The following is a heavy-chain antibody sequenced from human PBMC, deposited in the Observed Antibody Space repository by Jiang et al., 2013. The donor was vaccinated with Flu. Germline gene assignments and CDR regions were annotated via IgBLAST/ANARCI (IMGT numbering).Heavy chain of an antibody. CDR1: GGSISSSTFY. V-gene: IGHV4-39*07. CDR2: IFYSGHT. D-gene: IGHD6-13*01. J-gene: IGHJ4*02. CDR3: ARTLGQQLPHFDC. Sequence: KASETLSLTCTVSGGSISSSTFYWGWIRQPPEGLEWIGSIFYSGHTFYNPSLENRVTLSTDTSQNHFSLKLASVTAADTAVYYCARTLGQQLPHFDCWGQGTLVTASS.